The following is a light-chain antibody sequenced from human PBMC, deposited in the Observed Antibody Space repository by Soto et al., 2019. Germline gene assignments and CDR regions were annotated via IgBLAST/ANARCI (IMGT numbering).Light chain of an antibody. CDR2: GAS. CDR3: QQYNTWPRT. V-gene: IGKV3-15*01. Sequence: ERVMTQSRSTLSVSPGSRSTLSCRASQGIKDYVAWFQQKPGQAPRLIIYGASTRATAIPARFSGSGYGTEFTLSISSLQSEDFAVYYCQQYNTWPRTFGQGTKVDIK. J-gene: IGKJ1*01. CDR1: QGIKDY.